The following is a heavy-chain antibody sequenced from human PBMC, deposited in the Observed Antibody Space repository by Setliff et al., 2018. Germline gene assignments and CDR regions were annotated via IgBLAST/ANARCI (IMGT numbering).Heavy chain of an antibody. Sequence: KPSETLSLTCTVSGGSISSGVYYWAWIRQPPGKGLEWIGRIYYRGDTYYNASLKSRLTLSVDTSKYQVSLNLRSVTAADTAVYYCARTGTYRYFDYWGQGTQVTVSS. CDR3: ARTGTYRYFDY. V-gene: IGHV4-39*01. D-gene: IGHD1-1*01. CDR1: GGSISSGVYY. J-gene: IGHJ4*02. CDR2: IYYRGDT.